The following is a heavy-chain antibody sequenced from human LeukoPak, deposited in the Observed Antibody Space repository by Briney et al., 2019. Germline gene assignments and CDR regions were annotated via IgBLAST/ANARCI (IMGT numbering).Heavy chain of an antibody. Sequence: PSETLSLTCTVSGGSISSYYWSWIRQPPGKGLEWIGYIYYSGSTNYNPPLKSRVTISVDTSKNQFSLKLSSVTAADTALYYCAGSRVDTAMVRDYWGQGTLVTVSS. J-gene: IGHJ4*02. D-gene: IGHD5-18*01. CDR1: GGSISSYY. V-gene: IGHV4-59*01. CDR3: AGSRVDTAMVRDY. CDR2: IYYSGST.